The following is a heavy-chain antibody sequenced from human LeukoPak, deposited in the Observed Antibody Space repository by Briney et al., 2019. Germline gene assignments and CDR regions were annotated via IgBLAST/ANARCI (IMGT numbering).Heavy chain of an antibody. J-gene: IGHJ6*03. CDR1: GGSINNNNYY. Sequence: TSEILSLTCTVSGGSINNNNYYWGWIRQPPGKGLEWIGNIYYSATTYYNPSLQSRVTISIDTSKNQFSLKLRSVTAADTAVYYCARVVVPAAMSYYYYMDVWGKGTTVTVSS. CDR3: ARVVVPAAMSYYYYMDV. V-gene: IGHV4-39*07. CDR2: IYYSATT. D-gene: IGHD2-2*01.